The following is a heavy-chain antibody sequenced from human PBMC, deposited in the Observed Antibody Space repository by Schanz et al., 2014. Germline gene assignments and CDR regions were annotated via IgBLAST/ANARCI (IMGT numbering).Heavy chain of an antibody. D-gene: IGHD4-4*01. V-gene: IGHV1-2*02. CDR3: ASALTTWGGMDV. CDR2: INPDSGGT. J-gene: IGHJ6*02. CDR1: GYTLTAYY. Sequence: QVQLVQSGAEVKKPGASVKVSCKASGYTLTAYYMHWVRQAPGQGLEWMGWINPDSGGTNYAQKFQGRVTITADKSTSTVYMELSSLRSEDTAVYYCASALTTWGGMDVWGQGTTVTVSS.